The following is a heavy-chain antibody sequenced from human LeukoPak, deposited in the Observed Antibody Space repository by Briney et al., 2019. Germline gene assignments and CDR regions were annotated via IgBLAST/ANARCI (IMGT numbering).Heavy chain of an antibody. CDR1: GGTFSSYA. J-gene: IGHJ6*04. Sequence: GASVKVSCKASGGTFSSYAISWVRQAPGQVLEWMGGIIPIFGTANYAQKFQGRVTITADESTSTAYMELSSLRSEDTAVYYCARGDQLLVKHYYYYYGMDVWGKGTTVTVSS. V-gene: IGHV1-69*13. CDR2: IIPIFGTA. CDR3: ARGDQLLVKHYYYYYGMDV. D-gene: IGHD2-2*01.